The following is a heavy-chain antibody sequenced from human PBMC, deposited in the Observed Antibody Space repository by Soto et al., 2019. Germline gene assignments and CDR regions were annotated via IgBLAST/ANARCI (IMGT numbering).Heavy chain of an antibody. V-gene: IGHV1-18*01. CDR2: ISADNGDT. CDR3: ARSGAYCTSITCLFDSF. J-gene: IGHJ4*02. CDR1: GYTFSSYG. D-gene: IGHD2-8*01. Sequence: QAQLVQSGAEVKKPGSSVKVSCRASGYTFSSYGYAWVRQAPGQGLEWMGWISADNGDTNYAQKFPDIVTLTTDTSKPTAYIELRNLGSDATAVYYCARSGAYCTSITCLFDSFWGLGTLVTVSS.